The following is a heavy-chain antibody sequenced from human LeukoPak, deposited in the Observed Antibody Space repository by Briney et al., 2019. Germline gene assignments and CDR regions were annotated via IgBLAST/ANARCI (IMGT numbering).Heavy chain of an antibody. Sequence: GGSLRLSCAASGFTFSSYSMNWVRQAPGKGLEWVSYISSSSSTIYYADSVKGRFTISRDNAKNSLYLQMNSLRAEDTAVYYCARDQLGWHRTTGYFDYWGQGTLVTVSS. J-gene: IGHJ4*02. CDR2: ISSSSSTI. D-gene: IGHD1-1*01. CDR1: GFTFSSYS. V-gene: IGHV3-48*01. CDR3: ARDQLGWHRTTGYFDY.